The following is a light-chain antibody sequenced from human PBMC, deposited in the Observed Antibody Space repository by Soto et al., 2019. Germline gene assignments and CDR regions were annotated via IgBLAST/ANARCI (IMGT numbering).Light chain of an antibody. CDR2: AAS. V-gene: IGKV1-39*01. J-gene: IGKJ1*01. Sequence: DIQMTQSPSSLSASVGDRVTITCRASQSISNYLNWYQQKPGKAPKLQIYAASSMQSGVPSRFSGSGSETEFTLTISSLQPDDSATYYCQQSFSPLWTFGQGTKVEV. CDR3: QQSFSPLWT. CDR1: QSISNY.